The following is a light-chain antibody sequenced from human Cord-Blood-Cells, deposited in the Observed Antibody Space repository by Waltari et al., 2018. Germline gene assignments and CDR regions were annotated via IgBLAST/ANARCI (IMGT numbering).Light chain of an antibody. CDR3: CSYAGNVV. V-gene: IGLV2-23*01. J-gene: IGLJ2*01. Sequence: QSALTQPASVSGSPGQSITISCTGTSSDVGSYNLVSWYQQHPGKAPKLMIYEGSKRPSGVSNRFSGSKSGNTASLTISGLHAEDEADYYCCSYAGNVVFGGGTKLTVL. CDR2: EGS. CDR1: SSDVGSYNL.